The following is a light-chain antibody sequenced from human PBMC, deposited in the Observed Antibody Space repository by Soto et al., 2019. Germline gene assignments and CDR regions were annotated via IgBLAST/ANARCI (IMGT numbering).Light chain of an antibody. CDR3: SSYTRSNTLI. CDR2: DVS. V-gene: IGLV2-14*01. J-gene: IGLJ2*01. CDR1: SSDVGGYNY. Sequence: QSALTQPASVSGSPGQSITISCTGTSSDVGGYNYVSWYQHLPGKAPKLMIYDVSNRPSGVSNRFSGSKSGNTASLTISGLQAEDEANYYCSSYTRSNTLIFGGGTKVTVL.